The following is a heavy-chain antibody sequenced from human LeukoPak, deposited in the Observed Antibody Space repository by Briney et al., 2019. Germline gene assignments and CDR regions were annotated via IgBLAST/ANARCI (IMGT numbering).Heavy chain of an antibody. CDR1: GFTLADYG. CDR2: INSNGGSI. Sequence: GRSLRPSCAASGFTLADYGMSWVRHAPGDGLEWVCGINSNGGSIGCADSVKRRFTISRDYGKNSLYLQMNSLRAEDTALYHCARDGIAAAGSYYCYGVDVWGQGTTVTVSS. D-gene: IGHD6-13*01. V-gene: IGHV3-20*01. J-gene: IGHJ6*02. CDR3: ARDGIAAAGSYYCYGVDV.